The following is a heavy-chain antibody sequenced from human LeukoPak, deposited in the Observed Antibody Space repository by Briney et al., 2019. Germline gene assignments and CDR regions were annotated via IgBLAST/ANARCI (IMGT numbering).Heavy chain of an antibody. D-gene: IGHD6-13*01. CDR3: ARHDKYGYSSSWYGDYYFDY. CDR2: IYYSGST. J-gene: IGHJ4*02. Sequence: SETLSLTCTVSGGSISSYYWSWIRQPPGKGLEWIGYIYYSGSTNYNPSLKSRVTISVDTSKNQFSLKLSSVTAADTAVYYCARHDKYGYSSSWYGDYYFDYWGQGTLVTVSS. CDR1: GGSISSYY. V-gene: IGHV4-59*08.